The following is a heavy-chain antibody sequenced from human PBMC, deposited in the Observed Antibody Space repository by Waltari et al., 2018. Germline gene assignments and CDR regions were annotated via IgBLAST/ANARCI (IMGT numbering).Heavy chain of an antibody. D-gene: IGHD6-19*01. Sequence: LSCAASGFTFSSYAMSRVRQAPGKGLEWVSAISGSGGSTYYADSVKGRFTISRDNSKNTLYLQMNSLRAEDTAVYYCAKDRAWGSGWYEGGYNWFDPWGQGTLVTVSS. CDR3: AKDRAWGSGWYEGGYNWFDP. J-gene: IGHJ5*02. CDR1: GFTFSSYA. CDR2: ISGSGGST. V-gene: IGHV3-23*01.